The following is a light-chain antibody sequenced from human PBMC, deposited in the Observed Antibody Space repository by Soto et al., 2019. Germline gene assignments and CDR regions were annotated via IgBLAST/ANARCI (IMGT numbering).Light chain of an antibody. Sequence: QSALTQPPSASGSPGQSVTISCTGTSSDVGGYIFVSWYQQHPGKAPKLMIYDVNKRPSGAPDRFSGSKSDNTASPTVSGLQAEDEADYYCVSYAGGTYVFGTGTKVTVL. CDR1: SSDVGGYIF. J-gene: IGLJ1*01. V-gene: IGLV2-8*01. CDR2: DVN. CDR3: VSYAGGTYV.